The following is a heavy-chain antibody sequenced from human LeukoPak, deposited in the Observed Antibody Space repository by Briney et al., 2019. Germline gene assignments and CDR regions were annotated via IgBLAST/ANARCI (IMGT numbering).Heavy chain of an antibody. CDR1: GYTFTNWG. Sequence: GESLKISCKTSGYTFTNWGVSWVRQAPGQGLEWMGWISGDNGNTDYAQRGQGRVTMTTDTSTKTAYMELRSLRSDDTAVYYCAREQKGLSNNWFDPWGQGTLVTVSS. V-gene: IGHV1-18*01. CDR3: AREQKGLSNNWFDP. J-gene: IGHJ5*02. CDR2: ISGDNGNT. D-gene: IGHD5/OR15-5a*01.